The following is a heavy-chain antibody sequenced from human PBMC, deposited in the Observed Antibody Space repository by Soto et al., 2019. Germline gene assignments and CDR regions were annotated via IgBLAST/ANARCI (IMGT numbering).Heavy chain of an antibody. CDR1: GFTFSSYA. CDR2: ISYDGSNK. D-gene: IGHD3-9*01. CDR3: ARDMLLTASYYFDS. J-gene: IGHJ4*02. V-gene: IGHV3-30-3*01. Sequence: GGSLRLSCAASGFTFSSYAMHWVRQAPGKGLEWVAVISYDGSNKYYADSVKGRFTISRDNSKNTLYLQMNSLRAEDTAVYYCARDMLLTASYYFDSRGQGTLVTVSS.